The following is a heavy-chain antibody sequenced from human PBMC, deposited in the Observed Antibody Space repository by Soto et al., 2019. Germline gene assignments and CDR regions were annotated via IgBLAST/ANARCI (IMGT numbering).Heavy chain of an antibody. CDR2: VSGNNDDT. J-gene: IGHJ5*02. Sequence: ASVKVSCKASGYTFTYYGITWVRQAPGQGLEWMGWVSGNNDDTNYAQKVQGRVTMTTDTSTSTAYMELRSLRSDDTAVYYCARASSSSGRYNWFDPWGQGTLVTVSS. V-gene: IGHV1-18*04. CDR3: ARASSSSGRYNWFDP. D-gene: IGHD6-6*01. CDR1: GYTFTYYG.